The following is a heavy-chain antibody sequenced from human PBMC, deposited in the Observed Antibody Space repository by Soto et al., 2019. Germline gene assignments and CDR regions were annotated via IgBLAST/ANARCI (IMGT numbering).Heavy chain of an antibody. D-gene: IGHD6-13*01. CDR2: IRTKSNSYAT. CDR3: TRLHFIVEPGINF. Sequence: GGSLRPSCPASGLSFSVSGIHWVCQTSGKGLEWVGRIRTKSNSYATAYAASVKGRFTISRDDSKNTAYLQMNSLKTEDTAVYYCTRLHFIVEPGINFWGQGTLVTVYS. V-gene: IGHV3-73*01. CDR1: GLSFSVSG. J-gene: IGHJ4*02.